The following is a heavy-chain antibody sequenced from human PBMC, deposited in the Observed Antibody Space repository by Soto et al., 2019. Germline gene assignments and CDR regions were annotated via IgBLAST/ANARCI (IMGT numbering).Heavy chain of an antibody. CDR1: GYTFTSYG. CDR3: ASIRGSDYDFWSGYYYDYCGMDV. CDR2: ISAYNGNT. D-gene: IGHD3-3*01. V-gene: IGHV1-18*04. Sequence: ASVKVSCKASGYTFTSYGISWVRQAPGQGLEWMGWISAYNGNTNYAQKLQGRVTMTTDTSTSTAYMELRSLRSDDTAVYYCASIRGSDYDFWSGYYYDYCGMDVWGQGTTVTVSS. J-gene: IGHJ6*02.